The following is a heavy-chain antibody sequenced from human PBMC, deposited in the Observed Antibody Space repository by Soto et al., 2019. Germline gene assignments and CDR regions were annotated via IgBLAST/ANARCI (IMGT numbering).Heavy chain of an antibody. CDR1: GYTFSNYP. Sequence: QVQLVQSGAEMEKPGASVKFSCKASGYTFSNYPIHWVRQAPGQSLEWMGWIDAGNGNTKYSQKFQGRVIISRDTSATTAYMELRSLTSEDTAVYYCARDPNYDFWSRSYIHAFDFWGQGTMVTVSS. D-gene: IGHD3-3*01. CDR2: IDAGNGNT. CDR3: ARDPNYDFWSRSYIHAFDF. V-gene: IGHV1-3*01. J-gene: IGHJ3*01.